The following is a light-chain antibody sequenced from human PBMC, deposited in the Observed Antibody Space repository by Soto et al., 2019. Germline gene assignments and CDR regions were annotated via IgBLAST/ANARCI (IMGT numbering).Light chain of an antibody. CDR1: SSDLGGYNF. J-gene: IGLJ2*01. CDR2: EVN. Sequence: QSALTQPPSASGSPGQSVTISCTGTSSDLGGYNFVSWYQQYPGKAPKLMIYEVNKRPSGVPDRFSGSKSGNTASLTVSGLQAEDLAEYYCSSYAGSNNVVFGGGTKLTV. CDR3: SSYAGSNNVV. V-gene: IGLV2-8*01.